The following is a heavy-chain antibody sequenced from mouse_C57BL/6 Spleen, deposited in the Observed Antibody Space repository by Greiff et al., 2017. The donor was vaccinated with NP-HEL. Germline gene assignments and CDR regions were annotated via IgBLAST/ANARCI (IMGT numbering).Heavy chain of an antibody. J-gene: IGHJ2*01. CDR3: ARGGWGYFDD. CDR1: GYTFTSYW. Sequence: VQLQQPGAELVKPGASVKLSCKASGYTFTSYWMQWVKQRPGQGLEWIGEIDPSASYTNYTQQFKGKATLTVDTSSSTAYMQLRSLTSEDSAVYYCARGGWGYFDDWGQGTTLTVSS. V-gene: IGHV1-50*01. D-gene: IGHD3-3*01. CDR2: IDPSASYT.